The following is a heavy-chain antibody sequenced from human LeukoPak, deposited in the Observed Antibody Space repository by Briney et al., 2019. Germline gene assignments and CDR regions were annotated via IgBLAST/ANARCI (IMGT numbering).Heavy chain of an antibody. CDR2: MNPNSGNT. CDR3: ARGTYDSSGYYYGY. Sequence: ASVKVSCKASVYTFTSYDINWVRQATGQGLEWMGWMNPNSGNTGYAQKFQGRVTMTRNTSISTAYMELSSLRSEDTAVYYCARGTYDSSGYYYGYWGQGTLVTVSS. V-gene: IGHV1-8*01. J-gene: IGHJ4*02. D-gene: IGHD3-22*01. CDR1: VYTFTSYD.